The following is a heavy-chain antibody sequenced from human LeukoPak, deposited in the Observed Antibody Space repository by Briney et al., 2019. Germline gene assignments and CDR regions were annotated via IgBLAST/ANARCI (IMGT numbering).Heavy chain of an antibody. CDR2: MNPNSGNT. CDR3: ARAPTYYYDSSGYSPGY. Sequence: ASVKVSCKASGYTFTSYDINWVRQATGQGLEWMGWMNPNSGNTGYAQRFQGRVTITRDTSTSTVYMELSSLRSEDTAVYYCARAPTYYYDSSGYSPGYWGQGTLVTVSS. V-gene: IGHV1-8*03. CDR1: GYTFTSYD. J-gene: IGHJ4*02. D-gene: IGHD3-22*01.